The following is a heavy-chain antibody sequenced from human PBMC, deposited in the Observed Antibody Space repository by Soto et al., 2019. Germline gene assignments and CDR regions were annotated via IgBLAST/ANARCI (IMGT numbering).Heavy chain of an antibody. CDR3: ARSGCHGRAVCAFDI. CDR1: GGSISSGGYY. V-gene: IGHV4-31*03. D-gene: IGHD3-10*01. Sequence: QVQLQESGPGLVKPSQTLSLTCTVSGGSISSGGYYWSWIRQHPGKGLEWIGYIYYSGSTYYNPSLKSRVTISVDTSKNHFSLKLSSVTAADTAVYYCARSGCHGRAVCAFDIWGQGTMVTVSS. J-gene: IGHJ3*02. CDR2: IYYSGST.